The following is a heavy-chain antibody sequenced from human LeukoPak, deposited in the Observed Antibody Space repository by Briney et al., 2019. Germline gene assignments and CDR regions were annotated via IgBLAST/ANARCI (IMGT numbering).Heavy chain of an antibody. Sequence: PGGSLRLSCAASGFTFSSYEMNWVRQAPGKGLEWVSIIYAGGSTYYADSVKGRFTISRDNSKNTLYLQMNSLRAEDTAVYYCASQWELRYWGQGTLVTVSS. J-gene: IGHJ4*02. D-gene: IGHD1-26*01. V-gene: IGHV3-53*01. CDR2: IYAGGST. CDR3: ASQWELRY. CDR1: GFTFSSYE.